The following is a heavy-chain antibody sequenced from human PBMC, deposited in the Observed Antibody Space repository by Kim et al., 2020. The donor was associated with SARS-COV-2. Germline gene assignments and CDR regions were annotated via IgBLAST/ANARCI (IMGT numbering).Heavy chain of an antibody. CDR2: IWYDGSNK. J-gene: IGHJ6*02. D-gene: IGHD3-10*01. CDR3: ARDPDLNYGSGSRHYYYGMDV. CDR1: GFTFSSYG. V-gene: IGHV3-33*01. Sequence: GGSLRLSCAASGFTFSSYGMHWVRQAPGKGLEWVAVIWYDGSNKYYADSVKGRFTISRDNSKNTLYLQMNSLRAEDTAVYYCARDPDLNYGSGSRHYYYGMDVWGQGTTVTVSS.